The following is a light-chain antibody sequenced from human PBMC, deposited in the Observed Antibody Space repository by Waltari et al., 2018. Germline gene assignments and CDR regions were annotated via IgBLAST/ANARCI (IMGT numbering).Light chain of an antibody. CDR3: AAWDDSLNGWV. V-gene: IGLV1-44*01. J-gene: IGLJ3*02. CDR1: SSNLGKNT. CDR2: SND. Sequence: QSVLTQPPSASGTPGQRVSISCSGRSSNLGKNTINWYQQVPGRAPKPLIDSNDQRPSGVPDRFSGSKSGTSGSLAIRGLQSEEEADYYCAAWDDSLNGWVFGGGTKLTVL.